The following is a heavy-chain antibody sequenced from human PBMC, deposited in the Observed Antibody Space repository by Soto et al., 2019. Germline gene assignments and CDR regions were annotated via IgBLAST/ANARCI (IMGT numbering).Heavy chain of an antibody. CDR3: ARDQYWSSDY. CDR2: IKSQGDTT. J-gene: IGHJ4*02. Sequence: GGSLRLSCSASGFTFSYFGMHWVRQPPGKGLEFVSAIKSQGDTTYYADSVKGRFTISRDNSENTLYLQMSSLRPEDTAVYYCARDQYWSSDYWGQGIPVTVSS. V-gene: IGHV3-64D*08. D-gene: IGHD2-15*01. CDR1: GFTFSYFG.